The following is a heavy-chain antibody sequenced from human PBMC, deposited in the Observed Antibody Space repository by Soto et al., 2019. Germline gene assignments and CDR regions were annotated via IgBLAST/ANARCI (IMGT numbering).Heavy chain of an antibody. CDR2: IFWNDDE. D-gene: IGHD5-18*01. Sequence: SGPTLVNPTQTLTLTCTFSGFSLTTYGVGVGWIRQPPGKALEWLALIFWNDDEHYSPSLKSRLTITKDTSKNQVVFTLTNMDPVHTATYFCAQTGYSYDLFAYWGRGPLVTVLL. CDR1: GFSLTTYGVG. CDR3: AQTGYSYDLFAY. V-gene: IGHV2-5*01. J-gene: IGHJ4*02.